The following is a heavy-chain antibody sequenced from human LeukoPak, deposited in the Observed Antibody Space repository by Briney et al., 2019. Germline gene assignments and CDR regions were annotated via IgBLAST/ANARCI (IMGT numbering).Heavy chain of an antibody. J-gene: IGHJ4*02. CDR3: ARARYGSGS. CDR2: ISSSGSTI. Sequence: PGGSLRLSCAASGFTFSSYEMNWVRQAPGKGLEWVSYISSSGSTIYYAVSVKGRFTIARDNAKNSLYLQMNSLGAEDTDVYECARARYGSGSWGQGTLVTVSS. V-gene: IGHV3-48*03. D-gene: IGHD3-10*01. CDR1: GFTFSSYE.